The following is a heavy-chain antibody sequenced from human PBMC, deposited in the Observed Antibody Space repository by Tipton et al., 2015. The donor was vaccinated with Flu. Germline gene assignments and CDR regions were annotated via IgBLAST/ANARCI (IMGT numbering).Heavy chain of an antibody. J-gene: IGHJ6*02. V-gene: IGHV1-8*01. CDR1: GYTFTSYD. CDR2: MNPNSGNT. Sequence: QLVQSGAEVKRPGASVKVSCKASGYTFTSYDINWVRQATGQGLEWMGWMNPNSGNTGYAQKFQGRVTMTRNTSISTAYMELSSLRSDDTAVYYCARDPTFWRGYYTGILNYYYYGMDVWGQGTTVTVSS. D-gene: IGHD3-3*01. CDR3: ARDPTFWRGYYTGILNYYYYGMDV.